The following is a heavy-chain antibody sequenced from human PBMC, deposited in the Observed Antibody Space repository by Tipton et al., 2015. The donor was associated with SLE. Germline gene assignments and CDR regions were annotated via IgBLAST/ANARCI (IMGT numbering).Heavy chain of an antibody. J-gene: IGHJ4*02. CDR3: ARVMVERTLGASWYYFDY. D-gene: IGHD5-24*01. Sequence: QLVQSGAEVKKPGESLRISCKGSGYSFTSYWISWVRQMPGKGLEWMGRIDPSDSYTNYSPSFQGHVTISADKSISTAYLQWSSLKASDTAMYYCARVMVERTLGASWYYFDYWGQGTLVTVSS. CDR2: IDPSDSYT. CDR1: GYSFTSYW. V-gene: IGHV5-10-1*01.